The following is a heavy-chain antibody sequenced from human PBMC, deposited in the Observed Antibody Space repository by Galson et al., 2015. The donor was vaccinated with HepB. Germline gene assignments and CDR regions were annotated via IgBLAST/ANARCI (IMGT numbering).Heavy chain of an antibody. Sequence: LRLSCAASGFTVSSNYMSWVRQAPGKGLEWVSVIYSGGSTYYADSVKGRFTISRDNSKNTLYLQMNSLRAEDTAVYYCARDHATVRSFDCWGQGTLVTVSS. CDR1: GFTVSSNY. V-gene: IGHV3-66*02. CDR2: IYSGGST. J-gene: IGHJ4*02. CDR3: ARDHATVRSFDC. D-gene: IGHD4-17*01.